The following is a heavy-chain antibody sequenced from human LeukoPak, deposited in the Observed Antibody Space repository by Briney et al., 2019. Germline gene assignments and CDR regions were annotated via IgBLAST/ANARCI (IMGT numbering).Heavy chain of an antibody. Sequence: HPGGSLSLSCTASGFTLGSHDMHWVRQTTGEGLEWVAAIASGFQTFYAGSVKGRFTVSREDAKNPLYLQMNTLRAGDTAVDYCVREARGYHYTYFDYWGQGTRVTVSS. V-gene: IGHV3-13*01. CDR2: IASGFQT. CDR1: GFTLGSHD. D-gene: IGHD5-18*01. CDR3: VREARGYHYTYFDY. J-gene: IGHJ4*02.